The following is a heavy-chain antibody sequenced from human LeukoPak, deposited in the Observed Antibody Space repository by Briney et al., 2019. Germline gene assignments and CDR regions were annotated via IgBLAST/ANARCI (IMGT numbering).Heavy chain of an antibody. V-gene: IGHV1-69*05. Sequence: ASVTVSCTASGGTFSSYAISWVRQAPGQGLEWMGGIIPIFGTANYAQKFQGRVTMTRDTSTSTVYMYLSSLRSEDTAVYYCARDSLYGVVDYWGQGTLVTVSS. J-gene: IGHJ4*02. D-gene: IGHD4-17*01. CDR2: IIPIFGTA. CDR1: GGTFSSYA. CDR3: ARDSLYGVVDY.